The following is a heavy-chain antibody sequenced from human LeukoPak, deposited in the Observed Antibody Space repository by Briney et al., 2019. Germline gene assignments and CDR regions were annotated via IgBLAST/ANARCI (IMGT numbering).Heavy chain of an antibody. CDR3: ASREGYTSGPGFPGDY. J-gene: IGHJ4*02. V-gene: IGHV1-2*02. Sequence: ASVKVSCKASGYSFTGYYLHWVRQAPGQGLVWMGWINPNSGGTNYAQKFQGRVTMTRDTSISTAYMDLSSLRSDDTAVYYCASREGYTSGPGFPGDYWGQGTLVTVSS. CDR2: INPNSGGT. CDR1: GYSFTGYY. D-gene: IGHD6-19*01.